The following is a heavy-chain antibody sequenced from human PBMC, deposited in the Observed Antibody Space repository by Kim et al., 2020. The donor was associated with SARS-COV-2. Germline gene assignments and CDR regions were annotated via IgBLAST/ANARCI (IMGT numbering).Heavy chain of an antibody. CDR2: INHSGST. J-gene: IGHJ6*02. CDR1: GGSFSGYY. V-gene: IGHV4-34*01. CDR3: ARVSLEMATIFDYYYYGMDV. D-gene: IGHD5-12*01. Sequence: SETLSLTCAVYGGSFSGYYWSWIRQPPGKGLEWIGEINHSGSTNYNPSLKSRVTISVDTSKNQFSLKLSSVTAADTAVYYCARVSLEMATIFDYYYYGMDVWGQGTTVTVSS.